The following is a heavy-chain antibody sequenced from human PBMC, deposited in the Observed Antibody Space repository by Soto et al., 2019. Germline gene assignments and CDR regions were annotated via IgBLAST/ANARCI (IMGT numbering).Heavy chain of an antibody. Sequence: EVQLVESGGGLVKPGGSLRLSCAASGFTFSSYSMNWVRQAPGKGLEWVSSISSSSSYIYYADSVKGRFTISRDNAKNSLYLQMNSLRAEDTAVYYCARDQGGKSDYYGMDVWGQGTTVTVSS. J-gene: IGHJ6*02. CDR3: ARDQGGKSDYYGMDV. V-gene: IGHV3-21*01. CDR1: GFTFSSYS. CDR2: ISSSSSYI.